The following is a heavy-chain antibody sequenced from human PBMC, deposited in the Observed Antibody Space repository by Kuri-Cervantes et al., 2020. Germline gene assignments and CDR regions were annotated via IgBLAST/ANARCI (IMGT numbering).Heavy chain of an antibody. CDR2: ISSSSSTI. CDR1: GFTFSSYS. Sequence: GESLKISCAASGFTFSSYSMNWVRQAPGKGLEWVSYISSSSSTIYYADSVKGRFTISRDYAKNSLYLQMNSLRDEDTAVYYCATLSDMYQLLLDYWGQGTLVTVSS. V-gene: IGHV3-48*02. D-gene: IGHD2-2*01. CDR3: ATLSDMYQLLLDY. J-gene: IGHJ4*02.